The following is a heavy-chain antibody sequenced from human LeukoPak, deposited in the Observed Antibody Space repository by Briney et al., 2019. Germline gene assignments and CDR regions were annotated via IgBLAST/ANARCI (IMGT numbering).Heavy chain of an antibody. V-gene: IGHV3-23*01. CDR2: ISSSGDST. CDR1: GFTFSSYV. Sequence: GSLRLSCAASGFTFSSYVMSWVRQAPGKGLEWVSAISSSGDSTYYADSVRGRFTISRDNSKNTLNLQMNSLRAEDTAVYYCAKENTDVSAPDYWGQGTLVTVSS. J-gene: IGHJ4*02. D-gene: IGHD1/OR15-1a*01. CDR3: AKENTDVSAPDY.